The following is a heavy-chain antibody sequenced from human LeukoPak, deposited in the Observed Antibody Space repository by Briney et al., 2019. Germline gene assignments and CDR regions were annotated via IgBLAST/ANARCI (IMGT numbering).Heavy chain of an antibody. V-gene: IGHV3-74*01. J-gene: IGHJ4*02. CDR3: AKDFAGDRDY. D-gene: IGHD4-17*01. Sequence: GRSLRLSCAASGFAFYSYTMNWVRQAPGEGLEWVAGINPNGITTTYTDSVKGRFTISRDNAKNTLYLQMNSLRAEDTAVYYCAKDFAGDRDYWGQGTLVTVSS. CDR1: GFAFYSYT. CDR2: INPNGITT.